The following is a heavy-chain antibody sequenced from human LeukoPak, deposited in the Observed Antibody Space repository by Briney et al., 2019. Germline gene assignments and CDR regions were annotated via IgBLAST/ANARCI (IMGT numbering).Heavy chain of an antibody. V-gene: IGHV4-31*03. Sequence: SETLSVTCTVSGGSISSGGYYWSWIRQHPGKGLEWIGYIYYSGSTYYNPSLKSRVTISVDTSKNQFSLKLSSVTAADTAVYYCARTSYDWDYYYYMDVWGKGTTVTVSS. CDR1: GGSISSGGYY. J-gene: IGHJ6*03. CDR3: ARTSYDWDYYYYMDV. CDR2: IYYSGST. D-gene: IGHD3-16*01.